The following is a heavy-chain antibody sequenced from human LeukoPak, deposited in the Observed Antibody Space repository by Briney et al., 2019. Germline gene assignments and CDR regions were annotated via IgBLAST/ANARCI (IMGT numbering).Heavy chain of an antibody. CDR1: GFTFSDYY. CDR3: ARDVGDL. CDR2: INQGGSEK. D-gene: IGHD2-21*02. J-gene: IGHJ4*02. V-gene: IGHV3-7*01. Sequence: GGSLRLSCAASGFTFSDYYMSWIRQAPGKGLEWLANINQGGSEKYYVDSVKGRSTISRDNAKNSLFLQMNSLRAEDTAVYYCARDVGDLWGQGTLVTVSS.